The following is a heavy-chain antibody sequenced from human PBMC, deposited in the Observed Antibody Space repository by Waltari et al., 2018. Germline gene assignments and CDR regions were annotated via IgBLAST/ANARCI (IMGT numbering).Heavy chain of an antibody. CDR1: GYTFTGYY. Sequence: QVHLVQSGAEVKKPGASVKVSCKASGYTFTGYYMHWVRQAPGQGLEWMGRINPNSGGTNYAKKFQGRVTMTRDTSISTAYMELSRLRSDDTAVYCCARGGGYSYTGIDYWGQGTLVTVSS. CDR2: INPNSGGT. D-gene: IGHD5-18*01. V-gene: IGHV1-2*06. CDR3: ARGGGYSYTGIDY. J-gene: IGHJ4*02.